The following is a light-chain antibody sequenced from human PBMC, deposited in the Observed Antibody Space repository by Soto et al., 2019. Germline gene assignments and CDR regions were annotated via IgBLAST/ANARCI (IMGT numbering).Light chain of an antibody. CDR3: SSFTSRNVVI. J-gene: IGLJ2*01. Sequence: QSALSQPASVSGSPGQAITISCTGSTKDVGGYDYVSWYQQHPGRAPKLVIFDVRSRPSGVSNRFSGSKSGNTASLPISGLQTEDEADYYCSSFTSRNVVIFGGGTKLTVL. CDR2: DVR. V-gene: IGLV2-14*03. CDR1: TKDVGGYDY.